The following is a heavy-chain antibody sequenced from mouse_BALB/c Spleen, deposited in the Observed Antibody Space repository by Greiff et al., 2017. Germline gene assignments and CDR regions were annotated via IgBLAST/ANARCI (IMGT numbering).Heavy chain of an antibody. CDR2: ISSGGSYT. V-gene: IGHV5-9-4*01. Sequence: EVMLVESGGGLVKPGGSLKLSCAASGFTFSSYAMSWVRQSPEKRLEWVAEISSGGSYTYYPDTVTGRFTISRDNAKNTLYLEMSSLRSEDTAMYYCARDNGNYYYAMDYWGQGTSVTVSS. CDR1: GFTFSSYA. CDR3: ARDNGNYYYAMDY. J-gene: IGHJ4*01. D-gene: IGHD2-1*01.